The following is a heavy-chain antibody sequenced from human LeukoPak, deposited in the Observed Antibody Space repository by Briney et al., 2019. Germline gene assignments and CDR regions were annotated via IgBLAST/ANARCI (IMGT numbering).Heavy chain of an antibody. Sequence: ASVKVSCKASGYTFTSYDINWVRQATGQGLEWMGWMNPNSGNTGYAQKFQGRATMTRNTSISTAYMELSSLRSEDTAVYYCARDYYGSRSSSFDPWGQGTLVTVSS. CDR1: GYTFTSYD. D-gene: IGHD3-10*01. J-gene: IGHJ5*02. CDR2: MNPNSGNT. CDR3: ARDYYGSRSSSFDP. V-gene: IGHV1-8*01.